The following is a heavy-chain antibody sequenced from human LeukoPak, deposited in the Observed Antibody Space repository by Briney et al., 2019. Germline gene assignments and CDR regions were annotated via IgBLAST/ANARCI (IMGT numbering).Heavy chain of an antibody. CDR3: AKAGMSPLFDY. D-gene: IGHD1-26*01. Sequence: GRSLRLSCAASGFTFSNYALHWVRQTPGKGLEWVAIISSDVSNEYYADSMKGRFTISRDNSKNTVYLQMNSLRAEDTGVYYCAKAGMSPLFDYWGQGILVTVSS. CDR2: ISSDVSNE. J-gene: IGHJ4*02. CDR1: GFTFSNYA. V-gene: IGHV3-30*04.